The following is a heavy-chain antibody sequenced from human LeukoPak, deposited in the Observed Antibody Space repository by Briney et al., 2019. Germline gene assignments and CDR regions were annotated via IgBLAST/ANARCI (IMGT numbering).Heavy chain of an antibody. D-gene: IGHD6-13*01. V-gene: IGHV4-34*01. CDR2: INHSGST. J-gene: IGHJ5*02. CDR3: ARAGIAARRAFDP. Sequence: SETLSLTCAVYGGSFSGYYWSWIRQPPGKGLEWIGEINHSGSTNYNPSLKSRVTISVDTSKNQFSLKLSSVPAADTAVCYCARAGIAARRAFDPWGQGTLVTVSS. CDR1: GGSFSGYY.